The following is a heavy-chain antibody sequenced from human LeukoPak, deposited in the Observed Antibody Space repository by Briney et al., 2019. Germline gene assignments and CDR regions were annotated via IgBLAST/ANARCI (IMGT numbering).Heavy chain of an antibody. CDR2: ISSSSYI. V-gene: IGHV3-21*01. D-gene: IGHD2-2*01. CDR1: GFTFSSYS. Sequence: PGGSLRLSCAASGFTFSSYSMNWVRQAPGKGLEWVSSISSSSYIYYADSVKGRFTISRDNAKNSLYLQMNSLRAEDTAVYYCARVNCSSTSCAMVYYYGMDVWGQGTTVTVSS. J-gene: IGHJ6*02. CDR3: ARVNCSSTSCAMVYYYGMDV.